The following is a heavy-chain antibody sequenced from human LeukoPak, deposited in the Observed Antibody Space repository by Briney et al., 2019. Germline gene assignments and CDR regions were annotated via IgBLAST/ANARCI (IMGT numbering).Heavy chain of an antibody. CDR2: IIPIFGTA. CDR1: GGTFSSYA. D-gene: IGHD4-17*01. J-gene: IGHJ4*02. CDR3: ARHYGDYDYFDY. V-gene: IGHV1-69*13. Sequence: ASVKVSCKASGGTFSSYAMSWVRQAPGQGLEWMGGIIPIFGTANYAQKFQGRVTITADESTSTAYMELSSLRSEDTAVYYCARHYGDYDYFDYWGQGTLVTVSS.